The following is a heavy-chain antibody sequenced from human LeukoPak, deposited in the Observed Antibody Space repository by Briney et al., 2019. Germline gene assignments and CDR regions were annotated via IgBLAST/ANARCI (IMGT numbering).Heavy chain of an antibody. V-gene: IGHV3-23*01. CDR1: GFTFSSYA. Sequence: PGGSLRLSCAASGFTFSSYAMSWVRQAPGKGLEWVSAISGSGGSTYYADSVKGRFTISRDNSKNTLYLQMNSLRAEDTAVYYCAKDPVYYGSGSYFPDYWGQGTLVTVSS. J-gene: IGHJ4*02. CDR2: ISGSGGST. CDR3: AKDPVYYGSGSYFPDY. D-gene: IGHD3-10*01.